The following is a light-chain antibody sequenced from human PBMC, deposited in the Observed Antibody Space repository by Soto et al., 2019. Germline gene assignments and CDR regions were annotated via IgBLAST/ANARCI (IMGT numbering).Light chain of an antibody. CDR2: SDN. Sequence: QSVLTQSPSASGTPGQRVTISCSGSSSNIGSNTVNWYQQLPGTAPRLLIYSDNQRPSGLPDRFSGSKSGTSASLAISGLRSGDEADYYCATWDDSLIGQVFGGGTKLTVL. V-gene: IGLV1-44*01. J-gene: IGLJ2*01. CDR1: SSNIGSNT. CDR3: ATWDDSLIGQV.